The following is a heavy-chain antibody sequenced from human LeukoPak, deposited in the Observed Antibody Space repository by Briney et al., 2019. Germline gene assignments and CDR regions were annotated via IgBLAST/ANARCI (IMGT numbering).Heavy chain of an antibody. V-gene: IGHV3-74*01. CDR3: AARFRDGLDI. J-gene: IGHJ3*02. CDR1: GFTFTSSS. Sequence: GGSLRLSCAASGFTFTSSSMHWVRQAPGKGLGWVSRISSDGGTTEYADSVKGRFAISRDNAKNTLYLQMNGLRAEDTAVYYCAARFRDGLDIWGQGTMVTVSS. CDR2: ISSDGGTT.